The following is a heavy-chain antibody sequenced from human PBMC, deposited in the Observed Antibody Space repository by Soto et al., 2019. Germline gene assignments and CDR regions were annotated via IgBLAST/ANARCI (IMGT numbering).Heavy chain of an antibody. V-gene: IGHV4-31*03. Sequence: QVQLQESGPGLVKPSQTLSLTCTVSGVSMSSGGYYWSWIRQHPGEGLEWIGYIYYNGSTYYNPSPKSRFTISVDTSKNQFSLKLSFVTSADTAVYYCARSVAGTVRYYGMDFWGQGTTVTVSS. CDR2: IYYNGST. CDR1: GVSMSSGGYY. D-gene: IGHD6-19*01. CDR3: ARSVAGTVRYYGMDF. J-gene: IGHJ6*02.